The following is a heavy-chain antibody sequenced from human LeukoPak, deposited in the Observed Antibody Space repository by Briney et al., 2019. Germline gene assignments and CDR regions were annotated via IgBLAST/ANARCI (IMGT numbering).Heavy chain of an antibody. D-gene: IGHD6-6*01. J-gene: IGHJ4*02. CDR3: ARENYSSSSSGFGGYFDY. CDR2: IIPIFGTA. CDR1: GGTFSSYA. V-gene: IGHV1-69*05. Sequence: ASVKVSCKASGGTFSSYAISWVRQAPGQGLEWMGGIIPIFGTANYAQKFQGRVTITTDESTSTAYKELSSLRSEDTAVYYCARENYSSSSSGFGGYFDYWGQGTLVTVSS.